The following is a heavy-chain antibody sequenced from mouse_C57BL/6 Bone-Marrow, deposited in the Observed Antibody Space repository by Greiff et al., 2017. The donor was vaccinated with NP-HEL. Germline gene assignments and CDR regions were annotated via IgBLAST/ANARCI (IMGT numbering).Heavy chain of an antibody. CDR2: INPNNGGT. CDR3: ARWTAQADAMDY. Sequence: VQLQQSGPELVKPGASVKIPCKASGYTFTDYNMDWVKQSHGKSLEWIGDINPNNGGTIYNQKFKGKATLTVDKSSSTAYMELRSLTSEDTAVYYCARWTAQADAMDYWGQVTSVTVSS. D-gene: IGHD3-2*02. J-gene: IGHJ4*01. CDR1: GYTFTDYN. V-gene: IGHV1-18*01.